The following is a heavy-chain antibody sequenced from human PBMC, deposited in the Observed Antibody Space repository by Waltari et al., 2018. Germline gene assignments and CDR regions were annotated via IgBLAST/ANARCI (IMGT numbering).Heavy chain of an antibody. D-gene: IGHD2-2*01. Sequence: QLQLQESGPGLVRPSETLSLPCTVSGGSISRRYYYWGWLRQPPGKGLEWIGSIYYNGITYYNPSLESRVTISADTSKNQFYLKLKSVTAADTAVYYCARTGYCSTTSCTFFDYWGQGTLVTVSS. V-gene: IGHV4-39*01. J-gene: IGHJ4*02. CDR2: IYYNGIT. CDR1: GGSISRRYYY. CDR3: ARTGYCSTTSCTFFDY.